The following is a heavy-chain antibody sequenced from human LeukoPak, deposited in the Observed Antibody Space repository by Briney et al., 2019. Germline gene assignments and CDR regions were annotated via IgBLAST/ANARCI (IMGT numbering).Heavy chain of an antibody. CDR2: ISYDGSNK. Sequence: GGSLRLSCAASGFTFSSYAMHWVRQAPGKGLEWVAVISYDGSNKYYADSVKGRFTISRDNSKNTLYLQMNSLRAEDTAVYYCARGRPKDAFDIWGQGTMVTVSS. V-gene: IGHV3-30-3*01. CDR3: ARGRPKDAFDI. CDR1: GFTFSSYA. J-gene: IGHJ3*02.